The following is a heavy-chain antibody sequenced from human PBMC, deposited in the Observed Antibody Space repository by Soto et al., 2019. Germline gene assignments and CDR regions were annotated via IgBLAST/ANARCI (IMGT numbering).Heavy chain of an antibody. V-gene: IGHV3-66*01. Sequence: PGGSLRLPCAVSGFNVSTKYMSWVRQAPGKGLEWVSAIYSGGSTFYADSVRGRFTISRDNSKNTVNLQMNSLRAEDTAVYYCARDPWAADYWGQGTLVTVSS. CDR3: ARDPWAADY. D-gene: IGHD3-16*01. CDR2: IYSGGST. CDR1: GFNVSTKY. J-gene: IGHJ4*02.